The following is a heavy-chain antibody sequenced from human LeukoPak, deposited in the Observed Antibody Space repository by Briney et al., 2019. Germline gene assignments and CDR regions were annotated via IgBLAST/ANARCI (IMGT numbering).Heavy chain of an antibody. CDR2: INHSGST. J-gene: IGHJ4*02. D-gene: IGHD3-10*01. CDR1: GGSFSGYY. CDR3: ARGDTMVRGVIDFDY. V-gene: IGHV4-34*01. Sequence: SETLSLTCAVYGGSFSGYYWSWIRQPPGKGLEWIGEINHSGSTNYNPSLKSRVTISVDTSKNQFSLKLSSVTAADTAVYYCARGDTMVRGVIDFDYWGQGTLVTVSS.